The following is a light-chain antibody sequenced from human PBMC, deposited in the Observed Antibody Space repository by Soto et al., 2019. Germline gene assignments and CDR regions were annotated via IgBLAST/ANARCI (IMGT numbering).Light chain of an antibody. CDR3: TSYAGSNNFVV. Sequence: QSALTQPPSASGSPGQSVTISCTGTSRDVGGYNYVSWYQQHPGKAPKLMIYEVSKRPSGVPDRFSGSKSGNTASLTVSGLQAEDEADYYRTSYAGSNNFVVFGGGTQLTVL. CDR2: EVS. V-gene: IGLV2-8*01. CDR1: SRDVGGYNY. J-gene: IGLJ2*01.